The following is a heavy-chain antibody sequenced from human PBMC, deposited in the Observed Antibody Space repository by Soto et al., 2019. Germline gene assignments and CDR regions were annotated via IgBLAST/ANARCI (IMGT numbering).Heavy chain of an antibody. D-gene: IGHD3-9*01. V-gene: IGHV3-23*01. CDR3: AIIMTGYYSPFDY. CDR1: GFTFSSYA. J-gene: IGHJ4*02. CDR2: ISGSGDTT. Sequence: EVQLFESGGGLVQSGGSLRLSCAGSGFTFSSYAMTWVRQAPGKGLEWVSSISGSGDTTYYADSVRGRFIISTDNSKNTLRLQMNSLRAEDTAVYYCAIIMTGYYSPFDYWGQGTLVTVSS.